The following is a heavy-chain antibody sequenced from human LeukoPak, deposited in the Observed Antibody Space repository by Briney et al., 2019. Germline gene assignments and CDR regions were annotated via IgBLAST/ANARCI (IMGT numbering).Heavy chain of an antibody. J-gene: IGHJ4*02. D-gene: IGHD7-27*01. CDR3: ARGRWGKTSFDY. V-gene: IGHV4-59*12. CDR2: IYYSGST. Sequence: PSETLSLTCTVSGGSISSYYWSWIRQPPGKGLEWIGYIYYSGSTYYNPSLKSRVTISVDRSKNQFSLKLSSVTAADTAVYYCARGRWGKTSFDYWGQGTLVTVSS. CDR1: GGSISSYY.